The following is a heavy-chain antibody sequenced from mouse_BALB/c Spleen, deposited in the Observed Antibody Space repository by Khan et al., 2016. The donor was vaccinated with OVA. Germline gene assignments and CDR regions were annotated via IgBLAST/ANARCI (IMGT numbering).Heavy chain of an antibody. Sequence: QVRLQQSGPGLVQPSQSLSITCTVSGFSLTSYGVHWVRQSPGKGLEWLGVIWSGGSTDYNEAFISRLNITKDKSKSQVFFKMNSLQSNDTAIYYCARNYDYDGGLTYWGQGTLVTVSA. CDR3: ARNYDYDGGLTY. CDR1: GFSLTSYG. CDR2: IWSGGST. V-gene: IGHV2-2*03. D-gene: IGHD2-4*01. J-gene: IGHJ3*01.